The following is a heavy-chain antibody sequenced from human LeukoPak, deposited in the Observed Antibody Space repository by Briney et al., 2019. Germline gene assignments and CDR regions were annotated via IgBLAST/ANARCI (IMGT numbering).Heavy chain of an antibody. D-gene: IGHD1-26*01. CDR2: ISGSGGST. V-gene: IGHV3-23*01. CDR3: AKAISVGATTDAAD. J-gene: IGHJ4*02. Sequence: PGGSLRLSCAASGFTFSSYAMSWVRQAPGKGLEWVSAISGSGGSTYYANSVKGRFTISRDNSKNTLYLQMNSLRAEDTAVYYCAKAISVGATTDAADWGQGTLVTVSS. CDR1: GFTFSSYA.